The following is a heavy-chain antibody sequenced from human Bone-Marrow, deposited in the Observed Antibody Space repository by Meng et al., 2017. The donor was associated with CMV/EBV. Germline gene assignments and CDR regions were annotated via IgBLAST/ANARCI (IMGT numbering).Heavy chain of an antibody. CDR1: GSTFSSYW. CDR2: IKQDGSEK. J-gene: IGHJ6*02. V-gene: IGHV3-7*01. D-gene: IGHD3-10*01. CDR3: ARAPRVRGVTSGMDV. Sequence: GESLKISCAASGSTFSSYWMSWVRQAPGKGLEWVANIKQDGSEKYYVDSVKGRFTISRDNAKNSLYLQMNSLRAEDTAVYYCARAPRVRGVTSGMDVWGQGTTVTVSS.